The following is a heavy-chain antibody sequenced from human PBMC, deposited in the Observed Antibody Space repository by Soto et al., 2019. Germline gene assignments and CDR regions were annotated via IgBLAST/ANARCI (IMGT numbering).Heavy chain of an antibody. CDR2: FDPEDGET. CDR3: ARDPYHVLMVNAPNLYGMDV. Sequence: ASVKVACKASGGTFSSYSISWVRQAPGQGLEWMGGFDPEDGETIYAQKFQGRVTMTEDTSTDTAYMELRSLRSDDTAVYYCARDPYHVLMVNAPNLYGMDVWGQGTTVTGSS. V-gene: IGHV1-24*01. J-gene: IGHJ6*02. CDR1: GGTFSSYS. D-gene: IGHD2-8*01.